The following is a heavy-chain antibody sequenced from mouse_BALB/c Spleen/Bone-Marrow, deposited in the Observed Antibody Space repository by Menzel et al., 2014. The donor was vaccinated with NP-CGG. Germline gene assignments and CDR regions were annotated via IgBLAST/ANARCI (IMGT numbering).Heavy chain of an antibody. V-gene: IGHV5-6-4*01. Sequence: DVMLVESGGGLVKPGGSLKLSCAASGFTFSSYTMSWVRQTPEKRLEWVATISSGGSYTYYPDSVKGRFSISRDNAKNTLYLQMSSLKSEDTAMYYCTRGDTNWDFDYWGQGTTLTVSS. CDR2: ISSGGSYT. J-gene: IGHJ2*01. D-gene: IGHD4-1*01. CDR1: GFTFSSYT. CDR3: TRGDTNWDFDY.